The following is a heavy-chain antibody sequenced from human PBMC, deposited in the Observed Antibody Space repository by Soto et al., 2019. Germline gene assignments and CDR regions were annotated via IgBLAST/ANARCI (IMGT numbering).Heavy chain of an antibody. CDR3: ARRGSGSYYDY. CDR1: GFTFSSYA. V-gene: IGHV3-23*01. D-gene: IGHD1-26*01. Sequence: EVQLLESGGGLVQXXGSLRLSXXXXGFTFSSYAMRWVRQAPGKGLEWVSAISGSGGSMYYADSVKGRFTISRDNSKNTLYLQMNSLRAEDTAVYYCARRGSGSYYDYWGQGTLVTVSS. CDR2: ISGSGGSM. J-gene: IGHJ4*02.